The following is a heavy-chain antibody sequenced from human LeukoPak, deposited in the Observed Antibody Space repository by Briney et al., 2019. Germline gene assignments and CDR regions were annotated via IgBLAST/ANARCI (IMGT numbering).Heavy chain of an antibody. CDR3: ARDVDHYHSTGKGLIDI. D-gene: IGHD3-22*01. V-gene: IGHV1-2*02. J-gene: IGHJ3*02. CDR1: GYTFTGYY. Sequence: ASVKVSCKASGYTFTGYYMHWVRQAPGQGLEWMGWINPNGGGTNSAQKFQGRVTMTRDTSISTAYMELNRLGSDDTAVYYCARDVDHYHSTGKGLIDIWGQGTMVTVSS. CDR2: INPNGGGT.